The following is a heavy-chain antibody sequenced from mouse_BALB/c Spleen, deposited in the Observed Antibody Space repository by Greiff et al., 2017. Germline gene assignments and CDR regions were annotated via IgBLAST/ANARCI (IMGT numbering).Heavy chain of an antibody. CDR2: ISSGGST. V-gene: IGHV5-6-5*01. Sequence: EVQRVESGGGLVKPGGSLKLSCAASGFTFSSYAMSWVRQTPEKRLEWVASISSGGSTYYPDSVKGRFTISRDNARNILYLQMSSLRSEDTAMYYCARGDGSSYYWGQGTTLTVSS. J-gene: IGHJ2*01. D-gene: IGHD1-1*01. CDR1: GFTFSSYA. CDR3: ARGDGSSYY.